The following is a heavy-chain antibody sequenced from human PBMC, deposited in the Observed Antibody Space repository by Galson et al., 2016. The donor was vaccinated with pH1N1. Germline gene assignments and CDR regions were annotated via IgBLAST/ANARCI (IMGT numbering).Heavy chain of an antibody. CDR3: VRHLARPDSGIRNDPLDS. V-gene: IGHV4-39*01. CDR2: IYYSGST. J-gene: IGHJ4*02. Sequence: ETLSLTCTVSGGSISSGSYYWGWIRQSPGKGLEWIGSIYYSGSTDYNPSLKSRVTISVDTSKNQFSLKLTSVTAADTAIYYCVRHLARPDSGIRNDPLDSWAQGTLVTISS. CDR1: GGSISSGSYY. D-gene: IGHD5-12*01.